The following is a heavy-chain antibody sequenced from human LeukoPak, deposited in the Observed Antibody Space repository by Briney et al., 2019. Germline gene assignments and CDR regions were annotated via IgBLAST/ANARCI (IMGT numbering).Heavy chain of an antibody. D-gene: IGHD3-22*01. Sequence: PGGSLRLSCAASGFTFGIYDLSWVRQAPGKGLECVSAINRGVGSTYYADSVRGRFTISRDNSKNTLYLQMNSLRAEDTAVYYCAKDYYDSSGHLGFVDYWGQGTLVTVSS. V-gene: IGHV3-23*01. CDR2: INRGVGST. CDR1: GFTFGIYD. J-gene: IGHJ4*02. CDR3: AKDYYDSSGHLGFVDY.